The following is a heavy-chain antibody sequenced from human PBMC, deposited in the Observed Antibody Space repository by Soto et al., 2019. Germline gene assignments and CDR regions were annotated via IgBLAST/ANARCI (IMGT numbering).Heavy chain of an antibody. J-gene: IGHJ4*02. CDR2: VSLTGDRT. V-gene: IGHV3-23*01. CDR1: RFSFSSYE. D-gene: IGHD2-8*01. Sequence: WWSLRLSCVASRFSFSSYEMSWFRQAAGKGLEWVSRVSLTGDRTNYAGSVKGRFTVSRDNFKNTLYLEMDSLRPEDTAIYYCARGGGYCTPTSCAIDSWGRGTPVTVSS. CDR3: ARGGGYCTPTSCAIDS.